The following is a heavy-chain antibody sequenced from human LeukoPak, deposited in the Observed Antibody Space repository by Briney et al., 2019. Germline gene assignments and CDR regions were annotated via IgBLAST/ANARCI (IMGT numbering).Heavy chain of an antibody. CDR3: ARGGGYAWDY. Sequence: GGSLRLSCATSGFTFTTYWMNWVRQAPGKGLEWVANIKQDGSEKYYVDSVKGRFTISRDNVRDSLYLQMNSLRADDTAVYYCARGGGYAWDYWGQGTLVTVSS. D-gene: IGHD5-12*01. J-gene: IGHJ4*02. V-gene: IGHV3-7*04. CDR2: IKQDGSEK. CDR1: GFTFTTYW.